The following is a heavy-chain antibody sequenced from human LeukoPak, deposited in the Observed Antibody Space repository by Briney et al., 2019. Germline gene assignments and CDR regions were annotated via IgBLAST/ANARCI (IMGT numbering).Heavy chain of an antibody. J-gene: IGHJ5*02. V-gene: IGHV1-18*04. Sequence: ASVKVSCKASGYTFTGYYMHWVRQAPGQGLEWMGWISAYNGNTNYAQKLQGRVTMTTDTSTSTAYMELRSLRSDDTAVYYCARVGDSIITIFGVVPYNWFDPWGQGTLVTVSS. CDR3: ARVGDSIITIFGVVPYNWFDP. CDR1: GYTFTGYY. CDR2: ISAYNGNT. D-gene: IGHD3-3*01.